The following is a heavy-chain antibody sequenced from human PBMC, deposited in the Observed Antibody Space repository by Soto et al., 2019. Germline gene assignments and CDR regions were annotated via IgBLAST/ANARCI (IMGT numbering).Heavy chain of an antibody. CDR3: AKEAVGYSSSWYWFDP. CDR1: GFTFNSYA. V-gene: IGHV3-23*01. Sequence: GGSLRLSCAASGFTFNSYARSWVRQAPGKGLEWVSSITSSGGSTDYADSVKGRFTISRDNSKNTLHLQMNSLRAEDTAVYYCAKEAVGYSSSWYWFDPWGQGTLVTVSS. D-gene: IGHD6-13*01. J-gene: IGHJ5*02. CDR2: ITSSGGST.